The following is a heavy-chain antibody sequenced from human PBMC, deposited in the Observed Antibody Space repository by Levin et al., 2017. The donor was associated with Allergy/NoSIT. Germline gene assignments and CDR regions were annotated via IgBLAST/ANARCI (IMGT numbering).Heavy chain of an antibody. D-gene: IGHD2-21*02. CDR3: ARESGDYRLDY. CDR1: GFTFSSYA. J-gene: IGHJ4*02. Sequence: GESLKISCAASGFTFSSYAMHWVRQAPGKGLEWVAVISNDGSNKYYADSVKGRFTISRDNSKNTLYLQMNSLRGEDTAVYYCARESGDYRLDYWGQGTLVTVSS. CDR2: ISNDGSNK. V-gene: IGHV3-30-3*01.